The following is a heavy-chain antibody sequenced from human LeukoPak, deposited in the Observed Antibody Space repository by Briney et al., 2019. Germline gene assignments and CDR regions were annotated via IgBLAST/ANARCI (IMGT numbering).Heavy chain of an antibody. V-gene: IGHV1-2*04. CDR2: IKPHSGDT. Sequence: ASVKVSCKASGYTFTGFYIHWVRQAPGQGLEWMGWIKPHSGDTNYAQRFRDWVTMTRDTSLSTAYMEVSRLRSDDTAVYYCARGTGACTSTTCYRYFDYWGQGTLVTVSS. CDR1: GYTFTGFY. D-gene: IGHD2-2*02. J-gene: IGHJ4*02. CDR3: ARGTGACTSTTCYRYFDY.